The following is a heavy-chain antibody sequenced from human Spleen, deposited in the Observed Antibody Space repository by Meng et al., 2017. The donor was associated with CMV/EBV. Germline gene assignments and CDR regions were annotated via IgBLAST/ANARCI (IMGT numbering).Heavy chain of an antibody. Sequence: SGFTFSDYYMSWIRQAPGKGLEWVSYISSSGSTIYYADSVKGRFTISRDNAKNSLYLQMNSLRAEDTAVYYCAKGPTDFWSGYYIVSWGQGTLVTVSS. J-gene: IGHJ5*02. CDR2: ISSSGSTI. V-gene: IGHV3-11*04. CDR1: GFTFSDYY. D-gene: IGHD3-3*01. CDR3: AKGPTDFWSGYYIVS.